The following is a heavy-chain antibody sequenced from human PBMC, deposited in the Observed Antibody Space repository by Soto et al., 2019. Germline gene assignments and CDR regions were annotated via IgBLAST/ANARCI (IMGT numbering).Heavy chain of an antibody. J-gene: IGHJ4*02. CDR2: IRNKADKYAT. CDR1: GLTFSASA. V-gene: IGHV3-73*02. Sequence: EVQLVESGGGLVQPGGSLKLSCVASGLTFSASAMHWVRQASGKGLEWVGCIRNKADKYATVYAAPVQGRFTISRDDSKSMAYQQMNRLKTEDTAVYDCCRQAARWGSCDYWGQGTLVTVS. CDR3: CRQAARWGSCDY. D-gene: IGHD2-21*01.